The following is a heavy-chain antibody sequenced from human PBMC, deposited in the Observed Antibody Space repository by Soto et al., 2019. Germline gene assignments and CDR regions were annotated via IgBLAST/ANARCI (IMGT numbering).Heavy chain of an antibody. CDR1: GFTVSSNY. CDR3: ARDSKSSSSWSAFDY. CDR2: IYSGGST. D-gene: IGHD6-13*01. J-gene: IGHJ4*02. V-gene: IGHV3-66*01. Sequence: PGGSMRLSCAASGFTVSSNYRSWVRQAPGKGLEWVSVIYSGGSTYYADSVKGRFTISRDNSKNTLYLQMNSLRAEDTAVYYCARDSKSSSSWSAFDYWGQGTLVTVSS.